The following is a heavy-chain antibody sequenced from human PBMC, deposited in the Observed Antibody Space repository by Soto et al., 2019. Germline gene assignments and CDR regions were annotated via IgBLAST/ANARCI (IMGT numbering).Heavy chain of an antibody. V-gene: IGHV1-69*13. Sequence: SVKVSCKASGGTFSSYAISWVRQAPGQGLEWMGGIIPIFGTANYAQKFQGRVTVTADESTSTAYMELSSLRSEDTAVYYCARDRRAQGDTYYYYGMDVWGQGTTVTVSS. J-gene: IGHJ6*02. CDR3: ARDRRAQGDTYYYYGMDV. CDR1: GGTFSSYA. D-gene: IGHD3-16*01. CDR2: IIPIFGTA.